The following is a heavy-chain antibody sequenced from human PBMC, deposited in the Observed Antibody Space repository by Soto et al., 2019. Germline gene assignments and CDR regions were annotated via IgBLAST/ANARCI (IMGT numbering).Heavy chain of an antibody. V-gene: IGHV3-23*01. J-gene: IGHJ6*03. CDR2: ISGSGGST. CDR3: AKAAGYGDYYYYMDV. Sequence: GGSLILSCAASGFTFGSYAMSWVRQAPGKGLEWVSAISGSGGSTYYADSVKGRFTISRDNSKNTLYLQMNSLRAEDTAVYYCAKAAGYGDYYYYMDVWGKGTTVTVSS. D-gene: IGHD4-17*01. CDR1: GFTFGSYA.